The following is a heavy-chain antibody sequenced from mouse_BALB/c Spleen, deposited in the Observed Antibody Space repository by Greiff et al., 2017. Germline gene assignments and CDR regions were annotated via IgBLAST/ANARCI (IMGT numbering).Heavy chain of an antibody. CDR1: GYTFTSYW. CDR2: IYPGCGST. CDR3: TRPTGDY. J-gene: IGHJ2*01. Sequence: LQQPGSELVRPGASVKLSCKASGYTFTSYWMHWVKQRPGQGLEWIGNIYPGCGSTNYDEKFKSKATLTVDTSSSTAYMQLSSLTSEDSAVYYCTRPTGDYWGQGTTLTVSS. V-gene: IGHV1S22*01. D-gene: IGHD4-1*01.